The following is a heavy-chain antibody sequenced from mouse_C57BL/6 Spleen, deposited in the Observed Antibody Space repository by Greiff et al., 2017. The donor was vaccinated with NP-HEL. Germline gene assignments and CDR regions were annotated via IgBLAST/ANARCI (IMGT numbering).Heavy chain of an antibody. CDR2: ISSGLSTI. CDR3: ARPGLGEAWFAY. V-gene: IGHV5-17*01. CDR1: GFTFSDYG. Sequence: EVKLEESGGGLVKPGGSLKLSCAASGFTFSDYGMHWVRQAPEKGLEWVAYISSGLSTIYYADTVKGRFTISRDNAKNTLFLQMTSLRSEDTAMYYCARPGLGEAWFAYWGQGTLVTVSA. D-gene: IGHD3-3*01. J-gene: IGHJ3*01.